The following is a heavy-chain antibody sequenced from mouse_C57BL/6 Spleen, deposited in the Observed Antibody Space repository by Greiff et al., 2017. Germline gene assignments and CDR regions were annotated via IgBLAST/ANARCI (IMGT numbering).Heavy chain of an antibody. CDR1: GYAFSSYW. CDR3: ARRDGTGFYY. D-gene: IGHD1-1*01. J-gene: IGHJ2*01. Sequence: VKLMESGPELVKPGASVKISCKASGYAFSSYWMNWVKQRPGKGLEWIGRIYPGDGDTNYNGKFKGKATLTADKSSSTAYRQLSSLTSEDSAVYFCARRDGTGFYYWGQGTTLTVSS. V-gene: IGHV1-82*01. CDR2: IYPGDGDT.